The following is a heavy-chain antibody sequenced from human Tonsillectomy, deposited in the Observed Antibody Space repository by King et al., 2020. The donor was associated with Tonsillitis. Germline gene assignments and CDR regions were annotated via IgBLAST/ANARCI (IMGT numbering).Heavy chain of an antibody. CDR2: IYYSGST. V-gene: IGHV4-59*01. J-gene: IGHJ4*02. D-gene: IGHD3-22*01. Sequence: QLQVSGPGLVKPSETLSLTCTVSGGSISSYYWSWIRPPPGKGLEWIGYIYYSGSTNYNPSLKSRVTISVDTSKNQFSLKLSSVTAADTAVYYCASSYYYDSSGMYYFDYWGQGTLVTVSS. CDR1: GGSISSYY. CDR3: ASSYYYDSSGMYYFDY.